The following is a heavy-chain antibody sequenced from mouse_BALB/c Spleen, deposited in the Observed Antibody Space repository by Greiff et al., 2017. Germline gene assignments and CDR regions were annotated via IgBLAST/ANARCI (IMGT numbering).Heavy chain of an antibody. J-gene: IGHJ2*01. CDR2: ISSGGSYT. D-gene: IGHD1-2*01. V-gene: IGHV5-6*01. CDR3: ARRGTTANYFDY. CDR1: GFTFSSYG. Sequence: DVQLVESGGDLVKPGGSLKLSCAASGFTFSSYGMSWVRQTPDKRLEWVATISSGGSYTYYPDSVKGRFTISRDNAKNTLYLQMSSLKSEDTAMYYCARRGTTANYFDYWGQGTTLTVSS.